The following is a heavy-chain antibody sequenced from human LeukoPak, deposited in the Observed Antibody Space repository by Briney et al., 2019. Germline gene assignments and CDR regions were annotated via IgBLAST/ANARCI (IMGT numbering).Heavy chain of an antibody. CDR2: ISYDGSNK. CDR1: GFTFSSYA. Sequence: PGRSLRLSCAASGFTFSSYAMHWVRQAPGKGLEWVAVISYDGSNKYYADSVKGRFTISRDNSKNTLYLQMNSLRAEDTAVYYCARERIYCSGGSCKGYFDYWGQGTLVTVSS. J-gene: IGHJ4*02. D-gene: IGHD2-15*01. CDR3: ARERIYCSGGSCKGYFDY. V-gene: IGHV3-30-3*01.